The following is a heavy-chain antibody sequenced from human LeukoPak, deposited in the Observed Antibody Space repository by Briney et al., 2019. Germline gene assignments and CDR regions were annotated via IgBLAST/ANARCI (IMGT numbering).Heavy chain of an antibody. CDR2: ISTSDDI. CDR3: AREPPTPGYWHFDL. D-gene: IGHD2-15*01. Sequence: GGSLRLSCVASGFTFGSHDIRWVRQVAGKGLEWLSAISTSDDIHYSDSVKGRFTIYRGDAENSVHLQMSSLTAGDTAVYFCAREPPTPGYWHFDLWGRGTLVTVSS. J-gene: IGHJ2*01. CDR1: GFTFGSHD. V-gene: IGHV3-13*01.